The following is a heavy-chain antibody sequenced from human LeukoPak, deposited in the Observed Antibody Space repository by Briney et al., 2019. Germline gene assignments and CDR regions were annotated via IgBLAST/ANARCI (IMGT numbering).Heavy chain of an antibody. CDR2: ISYSGST. J-gene: IGHJ3*02. V-gene: IGHV4-59*12. CDR1: GGSISSYY. D-gene: IGHD3-3*01. CDR3: ARVRITIFGVVPREAFDI. Sequence: SETLSLTCTVSGGSISSYYWSWIRQPPGKGLEWIGYISYSGSTNYNPSLKSRVTISVDTSKNQFSLKLSSVTAADTAVYYCARVRITIFGVVPREAFDIWGRGTMVTVSS.